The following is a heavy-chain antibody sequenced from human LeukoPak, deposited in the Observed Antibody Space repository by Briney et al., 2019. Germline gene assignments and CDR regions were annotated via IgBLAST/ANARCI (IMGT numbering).Heavy chain of an antibody. Sequence: SCKASGGTFSSYGMHWVRQAPGKGLEWVAVISYDGSNKYYADSVKGRFTISRDNAKNTLFLQMNSLRAEDTAVYYCARISSDSISYYDHWGQGTLVTVSS. CDR3: ARISSDSISYYDH. V-gene: IGHV3-33*05. CDR1: GGTFSSYG. J-gene: IGHJ4*02. CDR2: ISYDGSNK. D-gene: IGHD3-22*01.